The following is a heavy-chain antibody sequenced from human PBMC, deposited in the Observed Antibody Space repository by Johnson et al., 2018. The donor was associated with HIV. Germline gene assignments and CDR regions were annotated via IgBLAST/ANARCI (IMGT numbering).Heavy chain of an antibody. D-gene: IGHD3-22*01. CDR1: GFTLSSYW. V-gene: IGHV3-7*01. CDR2: IKQDGGEH. J-gene: IGHJ3*02. Sequence: MLLVESGGGVVQPGRSLRLSCAASGFTLSSYWMSWVRQAPGKGLEWVASIKQDGGEHYYVDSVKGRFTISRDNAKNSLYLQMNSLRAEDTAVYYCARTQRVTMIVVSLGAFDIWGQGTMVTVSS. CDR3: ARTQRVTMIVVSLGAFDI.